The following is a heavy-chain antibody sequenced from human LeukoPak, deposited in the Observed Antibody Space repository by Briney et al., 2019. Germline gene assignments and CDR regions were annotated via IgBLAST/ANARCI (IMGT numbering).Heavy chain of an antibody. D-gene: IGHD5-24*01. J-gene: IGHJ4*02. CDR3: AGVALAARCATCYFDY. CDR2: IYYSGSKSGST. CDR1: GDSIGSGSYY. V-gene: IGHV4-39*07. Sequence: SETLSLTCTVSGDSIGSGSYYWGWIRQPPGKGLEWIGSIYYSGSKSGSTYYNPSLKSRVTISVDTSKNRFSLKLSPATAADTAVYYCAGVALAARCATCYFDYWGQGILVTVSS.